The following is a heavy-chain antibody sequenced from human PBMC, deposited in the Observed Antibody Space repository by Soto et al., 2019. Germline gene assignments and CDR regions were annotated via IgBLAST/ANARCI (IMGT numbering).Heavy chain of an antibody. CDR1: GGSISSSNW. J-gene: IGHJ5*02. Sequence: QVQLQESGPGLVKPSGTLSLTCAVSGGSISSSNWWSWVRQPPGKGLEWIGEIYHSGSTNYNPSLKRRVTISVDKSKNQFSLKLSSVTAADTAVYYCASRILVPAAMSWFDPWGQGTLVTVSS. CDR3: ASRILVPAAMSWFDP. V-gene: IGHV4-4*02. D-gene: IGHD2-2*01. CDR2: IYHSGST.